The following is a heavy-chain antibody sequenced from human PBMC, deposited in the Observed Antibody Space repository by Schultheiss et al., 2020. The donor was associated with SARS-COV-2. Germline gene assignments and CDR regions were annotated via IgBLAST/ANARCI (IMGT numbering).Heavy chain of an antibody. CDR1: GGSISSGGYY. J-gene: IGHJ5*02. Sequence: TLSLTCTVSGGSISSGGYYWSWIRQHPGKGLEWIGYIYYSGSTYYNPSLKSRVTISVDTSKNQFSLKLSSVTAADTAVYYCARGGYSSGWRTGWFDPWGQGTLVTVSS. CDR3: ARGGYSSGWRTGWFDP. V-gene: IGHV4-31*03. D-gene: IGHD6-19*01. CDR2: IYYSGST.